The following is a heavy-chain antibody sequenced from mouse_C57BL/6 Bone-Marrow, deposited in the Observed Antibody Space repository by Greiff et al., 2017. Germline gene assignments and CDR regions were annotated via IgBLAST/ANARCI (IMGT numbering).Heavy chain of an antibody. CDR3: ARSVRVRHWYFDV. V-gene: IGHV1-54*01. Sequence: QVQLQQSGAELVRPGTSVKVSCKASGYAFTNYLIEWVKQRPGQGLEWIGVINPGSGGTNYNEKFKGKATLTADKSSSTAYMQLSSLTSEDSAVYFCARSVRVRHWYFDVWGTGTTVTVSS. D-gene: IGHD5-1*01. CDR2: INPGSGGT. CDR1: GYAFTNYL. J-gene: IGHJ1*03.